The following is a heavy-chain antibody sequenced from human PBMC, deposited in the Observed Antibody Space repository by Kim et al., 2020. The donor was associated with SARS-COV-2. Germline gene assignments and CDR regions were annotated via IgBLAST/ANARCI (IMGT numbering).Heavy chain of an antibody. D-gene: IGHD6-13*01. Sequence: FQGRVTMTRDTSTSTVYMELSSLRSEDTAVYYCARDPRIAAAGNNYGMDVWGQGTTVTVSS. J-gene: IGHJ6*02. CDR3: ARDPRIAAAGNNYGMDV. V-gene: IGHV1-46*01.